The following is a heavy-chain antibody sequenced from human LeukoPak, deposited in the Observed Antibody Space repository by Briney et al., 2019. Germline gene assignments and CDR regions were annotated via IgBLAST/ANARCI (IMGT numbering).Heavy chain of an antibody. J-gene: IGHJ4*02. Sequence: GGSLRLSCAASGFTFSSYWMHWVRQAPGKGLEWVSAISGSGGSTYDADSVKGRFTISRDNSKNTLYLQMNSLRAEDTAVYYCAATLSLAYYFDYWGQGTLVTVSS. D-gene: IGHD3-16*01. CDR2: ISGSGGST. CDR3: AATLSLAYYFDY. CDR1: GFTFSSYW. V-gene: IGHV3-23*01.